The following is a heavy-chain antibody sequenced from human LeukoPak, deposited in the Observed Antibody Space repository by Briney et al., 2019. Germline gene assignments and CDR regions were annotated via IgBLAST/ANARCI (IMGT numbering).Heavy chain of an antibody. Sequence: GSLRLSCAASGFTFSSYWMSWVRQAPGKGLEWVANIKQDGSEKYYVDSVKGRFTISRDNAKNSLYLQMNSLRAEDTAVYYCARVANWGFYYYYYMDVWGKGTTVTVSS. D-gene: IGHD7-27*01. CDR2: IKQDGSEK. CDR1: GFTFSSYW. V-gene: IGHV3-7*04. J-gene: IGHJ6*03. CDR3: ARVANWGFYYYYYMDV.